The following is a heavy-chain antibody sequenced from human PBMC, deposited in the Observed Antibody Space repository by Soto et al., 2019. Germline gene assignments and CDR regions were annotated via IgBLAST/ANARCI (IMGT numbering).Heavy chain of an antibody. J-gene: IGHJ3*02. V-gene: IGHV3-21*01. Sequence: KHGGSMGLSCAASGFTFSSYSMNWVRQAPGKGLEWVSSISSSSSYIYYADSVKGRFTISRDNAKNSLYLQMNSLRAEDTAVYYCARDSPDAFDIWGQGTMVTVS. CDR1: GFTFSSYS. CDR2: ISSSSSYI. CDR3: ARDSPDAFDI.